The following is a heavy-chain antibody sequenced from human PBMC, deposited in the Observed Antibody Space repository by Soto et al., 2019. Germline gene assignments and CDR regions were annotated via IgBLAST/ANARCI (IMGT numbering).Heavy chain of an antibody. Sequence: ASVKVSCKASGYTFTSYDINWVRQPTGQGLEWMGWMNPNSGNTGYAQKFQGRVTMTRNTSISTAYMELSSLRSEDTAVYYCAIKVVGDYYYYYMDVWGKGTTVTVSS. CDR3: AIKVVGDYYYYYMDV. D-gene: IGHD2-15*01. V-gene: IGHV1-8*01. CDR2: MNPNSGNT. J-gene: IGHJ6*03. CDR1: GYTFTSYD.